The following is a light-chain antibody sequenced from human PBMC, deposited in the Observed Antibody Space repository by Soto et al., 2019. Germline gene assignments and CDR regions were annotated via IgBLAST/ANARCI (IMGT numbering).Light chain of an antibody. V-gene: IGLV6-57*01. CDR3: QSYDSTLRV. Sequence: NFMLTQPHSVSESPGKTVTISCTRSSGSIASNYVQWYQQRPGSSPTTVIYEDNQRPSGVPDRFSGSIDSSSNSASLTISGLETEDEADYYCQSYDSTLRVFGGGTKLTVL. J-gene: IGLJ3*02. CDR1: SGSIASNY. CDR2: EDN.